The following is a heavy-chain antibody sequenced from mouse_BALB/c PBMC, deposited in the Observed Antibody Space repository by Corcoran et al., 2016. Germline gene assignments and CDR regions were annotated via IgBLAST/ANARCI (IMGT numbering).Heavy chain of an antibody. Sequence: EVQLQQSGPELVKPGASVKISCKASGYTFTDYNMHWVKQSHGKSLEWIGYIYPYNGGTGYNQKFKSKATLTVDNSSSTAYMELRSLTSEDSAVYCCARVITTATTWFAYWGQGTLVTVSA. CDR1: GYTFTDYN. D-gene: IGHD1-2*01. V-gene: IGHV1S29*02. CDR3: ARVITTATTWFAY. CDR2: IYPYNGGT. J-gene: IGHJ3*01.